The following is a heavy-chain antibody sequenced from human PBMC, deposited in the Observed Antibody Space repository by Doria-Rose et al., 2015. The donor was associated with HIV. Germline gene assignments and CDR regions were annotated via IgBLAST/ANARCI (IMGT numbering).Heavy chain of an antibody. CDR3: ARIKSSRWYHKYYFDF. D-gene: IGHD6-13*01. Sequence: QITLKESGPVLVKPTETLTLTCTVSGVSLSSPGVGVSWIRQPPGKALEWLANIFSDDERSYKTSLKSRLTIPRDTSKSQVVLTMTDMDPVDTATYYCARIKSSRWYHKYYFDFWGQGTLVIVSA. CDR1: GVSLSSPGVG. CDR2: IFSDDER. V-gene: IGHV2-26*01. J-gene: IGHJ4*02.